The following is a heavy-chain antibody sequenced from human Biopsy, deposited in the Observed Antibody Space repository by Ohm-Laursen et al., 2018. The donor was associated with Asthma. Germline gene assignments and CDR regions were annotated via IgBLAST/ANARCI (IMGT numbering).Heavy chain of an antibody. CDR2: INPNSGGT. Sequence: SVKVSCKASGYTFIGCHIHWMRQAPGQGLEWMGRINPNSGGTNYAQKFQGRVTMTRDTSISTAYMEVSRLRSDDTAVYYCARDQKSAGDRWFDPWGQGTLVTVSS. CDR3: ARDQKSAGDRWFDP. CDR1: GYTFIGCH. V-gene: IGHV1-2*06. J-gene: IGHJ5*02. D-gene: IGHD6-13*01.